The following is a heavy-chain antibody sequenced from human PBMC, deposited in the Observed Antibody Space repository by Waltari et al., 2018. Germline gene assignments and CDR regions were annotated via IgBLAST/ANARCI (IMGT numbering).Heavy chain of an antibody. J-gene: IGHJ4*02. CDR2: INENGRTI. D-gene: IGHD2-15*01. CDR1: GFTVSRNC. CDR3: ARDFGGRNDY. V-gene: IGHV3-74*01. Sequence: EVQVVESGGGLVQPGGSLRLSCAASGFTVSRNCMPWVRQAPGKGLEWVSRINENGRTINYAGSVRGRFTISRDNTKNMLYLQMSSLRAEDTAIYYCARDFGGRNDYWGQGTLVTVSS.